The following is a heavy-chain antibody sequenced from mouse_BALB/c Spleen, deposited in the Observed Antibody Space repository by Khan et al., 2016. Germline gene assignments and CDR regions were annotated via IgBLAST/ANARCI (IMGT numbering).Heavy chain of an antibody. CDR2: IDTESGHT. CDR1: GFSIKDTY. CDR3: APLTGTFDY. D-gene: IGHD4-1*01. Sequence: VQLQQSGAELVKPGASVTLSCTASGFSIKDTYMHWVKQRPEQGLEWRGRIDTESGHTQYDPTFQVKATITADTSTNTAFLQLSGLTSEASAAYYCAPLTGTFDYWGQGTALTVSS. V-gene: IGHV14-3*02. J-gene: IGHJ2*01.